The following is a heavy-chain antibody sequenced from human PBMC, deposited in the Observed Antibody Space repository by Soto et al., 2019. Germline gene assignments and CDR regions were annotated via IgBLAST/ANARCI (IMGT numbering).Heavy chain of an antibody. V-gene: IGHV1-18*04. D-gene: IGHD3-10*01. CDR1: DFSLTSHG. CDR2: ISLYNGNT. Sequence: ASVKVSCKAYDFSLTSHGISWVRQAPGQGLEWMGWISLYNGNTNYAQQFQGRVTMTTDTSTSTSYMEMRSLRSDDTAMYFCAISRLELFSFDYWRRGTLFTVSS. J-gene: IGHJ4*02. CDR3: AISRLELFSFDY.